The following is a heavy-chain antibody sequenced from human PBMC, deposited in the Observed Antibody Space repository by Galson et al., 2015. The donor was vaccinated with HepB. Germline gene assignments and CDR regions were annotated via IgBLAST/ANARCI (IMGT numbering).Heavy chain of an antibody. CDR3: TTGSRITMIVVADYWYFDL. J-gene: IGHJ2*01. D-gene: IGHD3-22*01. CDR2: IKSKTDGGTT. Sequence: SLRLSCAASGFTFSNAWMSWVRQAPGKGLEWVGRIKSKTDGGTTDYAAPVKGRFTISRDDSKNTLYLQMNSLKTEDTAVYYCTTGSRITMIVVADYWYFDLWGRGTLVTVSS. V-gene: IGHV3-15*01. CDR1: GFTFSNAW.